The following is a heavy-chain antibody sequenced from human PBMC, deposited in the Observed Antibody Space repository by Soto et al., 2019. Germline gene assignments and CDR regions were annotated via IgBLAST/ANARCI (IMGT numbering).Heavy chain of an antibody. D-gene: IGHD6-13*01. J-gene: IGHJ5*02. CDR3: AREGTHSSPTRFDP. CDR2: INPNSGGT. Sequence: ASVKVSCKASGYTFTSYDMHWVRQAPGQGLEWMGWINPNSGGTNYAQKFQGRVTMTRDTSISTAYMELSRLRSDDTAVYYCAREGTHSSPTRFDPWGQGTLVTVSS. V-gene: IGHV1-2*02. CDR1: GYTFTSYD.